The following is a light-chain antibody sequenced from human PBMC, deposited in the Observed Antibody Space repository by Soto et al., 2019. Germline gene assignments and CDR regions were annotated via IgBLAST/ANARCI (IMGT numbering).Light chain of an antibody. Sequence: QPALTQPASVSGSPGESITISCTGTSTDVGGYDYVSWFQQHPGRAPKLIIYDVSIRPSGVSNRFSGSKSGNTASLIISGLQAEDETDYYCSSYTSSNTQVFGTGTKVTVL. CDR3: SSYTSSNTQV. J-gene: IGLJ1*01. CDR2: DVS. CDR1: STDVGGYDY. V-gene: IGLV2-14*01.